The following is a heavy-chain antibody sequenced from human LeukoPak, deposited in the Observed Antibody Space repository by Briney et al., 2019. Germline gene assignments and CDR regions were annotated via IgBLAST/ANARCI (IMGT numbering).Heavy chain of an antibody. CDR2: IYYSGST. Sequence: PSETLSLTCTVSSGSISSSSYYWGWIRQPPGKGLGRIGSIYYSGSTYYNPSLKSRVTISVDTSKNQFSLKLSSVIAADTAVYYCASRIQLWSTYDYIWGSYRFDFDYWGQGTLVTVSS. CDR3: ASRIQLWSTYDYIWGSYRFDFDY. D-gene: IGHD3-16*02. J-gene: IGHJ4*02. V-gene: IGHV4-39*01. CDR1: SGSISSSSYY.